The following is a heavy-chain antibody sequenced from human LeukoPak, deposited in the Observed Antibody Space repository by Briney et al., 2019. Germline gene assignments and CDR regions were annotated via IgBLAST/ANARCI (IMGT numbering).Heavy chain of an antibody. CDR3: AREHNWNLDY. V-gene: IGHV3-21*01. CDR2: ISSSSSYI. D-gene: IGHD1-20*01. Sequence: GGSLRLSCAPSGFTFSSYSMNWVCQAPGNGLEWVSSISSSSSYIYYADSVKGRFTISRDNAKNSLYLQMNSLRAEDTAVYYCAREHNWNLDYWGQGTLVTVSS. CDR1: GFTFSSYS. J-gene: IGHJ4*02.